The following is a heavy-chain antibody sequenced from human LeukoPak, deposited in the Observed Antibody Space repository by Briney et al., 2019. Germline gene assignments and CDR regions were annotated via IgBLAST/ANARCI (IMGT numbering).Heavy chain of an antibody. Sequence: PGGSLRLSCAASGFTVSSNYMSWVRQAPGKGLEWVSVIYSGGSAHYADSVKGRFTISRDISKNTLYLEMDSLRGEDTAVYYCARAYDSSWHNFDYWGQGSLVTVSS. D-gene: IGHD6-13*01. V-gene: IGHV3-66*02. CDR2: IYSGGSA. CDR1: GFTVSSNY. J-gene: IGHJ4*02. CDR3: ARAYDSSWHNFDY.